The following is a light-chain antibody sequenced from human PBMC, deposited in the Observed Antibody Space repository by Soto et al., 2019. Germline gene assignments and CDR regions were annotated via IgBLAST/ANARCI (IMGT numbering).Light chain of an antibody. V-gene: IGKV1-39*01. CDR2: AAS. CDR3: QQSNSAPPWT. J-gene: IGKJ1*01. CDR1: QSISTY. Sequence: DIQMTQSPSSLSASVGDIVTISFRASQSISTYLNWYQQKPGKAPRLLIYAASSVQTGVPPRFSGSGSGTDFTLTISSLRPEDIATYFCQQSNSAPPWTFGQGTKVDIK.